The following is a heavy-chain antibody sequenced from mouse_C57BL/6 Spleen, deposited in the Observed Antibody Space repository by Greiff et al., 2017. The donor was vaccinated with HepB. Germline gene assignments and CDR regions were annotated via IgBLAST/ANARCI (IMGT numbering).Heavy chain of an antibody. CDR3: ARDDDDGYAMDY. D-gene: IGHD2-4*01. V-gene: IGHV3-6*01. CDR2: ISYDGSN. CDR1: GYSITSGYY. Sequence: EVKVEESGPGLVKPSQSLSLTCSVTGYSITSGYYWNWIRQFPGNKLVWMGYISYDGSNNYNPSLKNRISITRDTSKNQFFLKLNSVTTEDTATYYCARDDDDGYAMDYWGQGTSVTVSS. J-gene: IGHJ4*01.